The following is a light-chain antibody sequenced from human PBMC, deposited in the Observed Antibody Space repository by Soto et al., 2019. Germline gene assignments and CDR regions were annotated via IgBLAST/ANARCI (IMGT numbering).Light chain of an antibody. CDR1: SSDVGGYKY. J-gene: IGLJ1*01. CDR3: SSYSSSILV. CDR2: EVS. V-gene: IGLV2-14*01. Sequence: QPVLTQPASVSGSPGQSITIACTGTSSDVGGYKYVSWYQQHPGKAPKLMIYEVSNRPSGVSNRFSGSKSGNTASLTISGLQAEDEADSYCSSYSSSILVFGTGTKVTVL.